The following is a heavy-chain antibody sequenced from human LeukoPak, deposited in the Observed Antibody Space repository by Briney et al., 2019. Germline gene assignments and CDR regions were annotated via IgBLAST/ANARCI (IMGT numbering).Heavy chain of an antibody. CDR3: ARGDTAMVR. CDR1: GGSVSSYY. CDR2: IYYSGST. J-gene: IGHJ4*02. V-gene: IGHV4-59*02. Sequence: KPSETLSLTCTVSGGSVSSYYWSWIRQPPGKGLEWIGYIYYSGSTNYNLSLKSRVTISVDTSKNQFSLKLSSVTAADTAVYYCARGDTAMVRWGQGTLVTVSS. D-gene: IGHD5-18*01.